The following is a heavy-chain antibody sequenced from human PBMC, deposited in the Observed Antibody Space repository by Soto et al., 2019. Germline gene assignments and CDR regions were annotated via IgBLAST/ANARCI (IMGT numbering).Heavy chain of an antibody. CDR1: GYSFTSYW. CDR3: ASGVDTAMVTLRAFDI. CDR2: IYPGDSDT. D-gene: IGHD5-18*01. Sequence: PGESLKISCKGSGYSFTSYWIGWVRQMPGKGLEWMGIIYPGDSDTRYSPSFQGQVTISADKSISTAYLQWSSLKASDTAMYYCASGVDTAMVTLRAFDIWGQGTMVTVSS. J-gene: IGHJ3*02. V-gene: IGHV5-51*01.